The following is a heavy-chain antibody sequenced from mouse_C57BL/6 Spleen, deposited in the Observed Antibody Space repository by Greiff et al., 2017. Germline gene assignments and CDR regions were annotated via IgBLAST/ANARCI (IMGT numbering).Heavy chain of an antibody. D-gene: IGHD1-1*01. Sequence: QVQLQQPGTELVKPGASVKLSCKASGYTFTSYGMHWVKQRPGKGLEWIGNINPSNGGTNYNEKFKRKGTPTVDKSSSTSDMQLSSLSSEDSAVYYCARPVTTVVATGYFDYWGQGTTLTVSS. CDR3: ARPVTTVVATGYFDY. J-gene: IGHJ2*01. CDR1: GYTFTSYG. CDR2: INPSNGGT. V-gene: IGHV1-53*01.